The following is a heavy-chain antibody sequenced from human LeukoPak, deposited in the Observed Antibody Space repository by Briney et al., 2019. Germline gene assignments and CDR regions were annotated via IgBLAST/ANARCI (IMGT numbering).Heavy chain of an antibody. CDR2: VYYSGST. J-gene: IGHJ1*01. CDR3: SRSLLDCSSSNCYSNSKYFQH. CDR1: GDSISSSRYY. Sequence: PSETLSLTCTVSGDSISSSRYYWGWIRQPPGKGLEWIGSVYYSGSTYYNPSLKSRVTISVDTSKNQFSLKLSSVTAADTAVYYCSRSLLDCSSSNCYSNSKYFQHWGQGTLVTVSS. V-gene: IGHV4-39*01. D-gene: IGHD2-2*02.